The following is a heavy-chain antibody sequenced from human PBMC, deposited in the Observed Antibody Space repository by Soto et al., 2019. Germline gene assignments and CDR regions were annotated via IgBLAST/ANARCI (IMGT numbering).Heavy chain of an antibody. J-gene: IGHJ6*03. V-gene: IGHV3-7*01. CDR2: IKQDGSEK. Sequence: EVQLVESGGGLVQPGGSLRLSCAASGFTFSSYWMSWVRQAPGKGLEWVANIKQDGSEKYYVDSVKGRFTISRDNAKNSLYLQMNSLRAEDTAVYYCARVGVCSSTRFPTYYYYYYMDVWGKGTTVTVSS. CDR1: GFTFSSYW. D-gene: IGHD2-2*01. CDR3: ARVGVCSSTRFPTYYYYYYMDV.